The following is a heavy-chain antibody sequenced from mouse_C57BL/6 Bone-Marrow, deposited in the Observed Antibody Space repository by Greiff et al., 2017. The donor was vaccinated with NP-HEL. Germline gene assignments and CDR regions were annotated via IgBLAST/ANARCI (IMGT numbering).Heavy chain of an antibody. D-gene: IGHD2-12*01. CDR3: ARHEDDGFAY. Sequence: EVKVEESGGGLVQPGGSLKLSCAASGFTFSDYYMYWVRQTPEKRLEWVAYISNGGGSTYYPDTVKGRFTISRDNAKNTLYLQMSRLKSEDTAMYYCARHEDDGFAYWGQGTLVTVSA. CDR1: GFTFSDYY. J-gene: IGHJ3*01. CDR2: ISNGGGST. V-gene: IGHV5-12*01.